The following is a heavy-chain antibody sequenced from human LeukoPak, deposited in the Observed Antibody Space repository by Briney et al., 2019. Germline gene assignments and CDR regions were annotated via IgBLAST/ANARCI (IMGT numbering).Heavy chain of an antibody. V-gene: IGHV1-69*06. Sequence: SVKVSCKASGGTFSSYPISWVRQAPGQGLEWMGGIIPMFDTADFAQKFQGRVTITADTSTSAAYMQLSSLRSEDTAVYYCARARSGPYGSGSLDAFDIWGQGTMVTVSS. D-gene: IGHD3-10*01. CDR2: IIPMFDTA. CDR3: ARARSGPYGSGSLDAFDI. J-gene: IGHJ3*02. CDR1: GGTFSSYP.